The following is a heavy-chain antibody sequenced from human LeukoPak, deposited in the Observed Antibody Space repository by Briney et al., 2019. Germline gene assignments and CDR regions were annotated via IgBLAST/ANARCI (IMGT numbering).Heavy chain of an antibody. CDR1: VDSLSSNY. Sequence: SETLSLTCRYPVDSLSSNYWSWIRQSPGKRLEWIGYIYYSGSTNYNPSLQSRVTFSIDTSMNQFSLRLTSVTDADTAMYYCARYRCNNDFFLDDWGRGTLVTVSS. CDR3: ARYRCNNDFFLDD. CDR2: IYYSGST. V-gene: IGHV4-59*12. J-gene: IGHJ4*02. D-gene: IGHD2-8*01.